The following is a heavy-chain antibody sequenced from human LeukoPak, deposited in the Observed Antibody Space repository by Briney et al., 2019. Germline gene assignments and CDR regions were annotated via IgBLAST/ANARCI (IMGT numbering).Heavy chain of an antibody. J-gene: IGHJ5*02. CDR1: GFTVSSNY. CDR2: IYSGGST. Sequence: GGSLRLSCAASGFTVSSNYMSWVRQAPGKGLEWVSVIYSGGSTYYADSVKGRFTISRDNSKNTLYLQMNSLRAEDTAVYYCAGDGLGDLGWFDPWGQGTLVTVSS. V-gene: IGHV3-66*01. CDR3: AGDGLGDLGWFDP. D-gene: IGHD3-16*01.